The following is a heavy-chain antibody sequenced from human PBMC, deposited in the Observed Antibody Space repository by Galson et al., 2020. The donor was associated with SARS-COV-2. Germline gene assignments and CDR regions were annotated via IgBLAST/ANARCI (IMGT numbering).Heavy chain of an antibody. D-gene: IGHD2-2*01. J-gene: IGHJ3*02. Sequence: SETLSLTCNASGGSISHYYWDWIRQPPGKGLEWIGYIYYSGSTNYNPSPKSRATISLDASNNHFSLRLTSVTTANNPFSLRLTSVTAADTAVYDGSSRYCSSTSCRAAFDIWGQGTMVTFSS. CDR2: IYYSGST. CDR1: GGSISHYY. V-gene: IGHV4-59*08. CDR3: LTSVTAADTAVYDGSSRYCSSTSCRAAFDI.